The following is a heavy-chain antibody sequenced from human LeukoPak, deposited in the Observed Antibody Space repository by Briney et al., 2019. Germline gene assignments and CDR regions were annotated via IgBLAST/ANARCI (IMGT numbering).Heavy chain of an antibody. CDR3: ARRTYGDYARRKYWYFDL. Sequence: SQTLSLTCTVPGGSISSGGYYWSWIRQHPGEGLEWIGYIYYSGSTYYNPSLKSRVTISVDTSKNQFSLRLSSVTTADTAVYYCARRTYGDYARRKYWYFDLWGRGTLVTVPS. CDR2: IYYSGST. J-gene: IGHJ2*01. CDR1: GGSISSGGYY. D-gene: IGHD4-17*01. V-gene: IGHV4-31*03.